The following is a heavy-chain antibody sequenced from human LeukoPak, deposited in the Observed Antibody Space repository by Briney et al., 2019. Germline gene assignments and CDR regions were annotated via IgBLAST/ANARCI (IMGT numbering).Heavy chain of an antibody. V-gene: IGHV4-59*11. Sequence: SETLSLTCIVSGGSISSHYWSWIRQPPGKGLEWIGYIYYSGSTKHNPSLKSRVTISVDTSNNQFSLKLSSVTAADTAVYYCARLYDSSGYTNWLDPWGQGTLVTVSS. CDR3: ARLYDSSGYTNWLDP. D-gene: IGHD3-22*01. J-gene: IGHJ5*02. CDR2: IYYSGST. CDR1: GGSISSHY.